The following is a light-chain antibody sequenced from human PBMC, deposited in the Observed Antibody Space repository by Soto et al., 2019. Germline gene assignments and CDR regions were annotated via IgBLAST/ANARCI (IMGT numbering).Light chain of an antibody. J-gene: IGKJ1*01. V-gene: IGKV3-20*01. CDR2: GAS. CDR1: QSVSSSY. CDR3: QQYGSSRWT. Sequence: EIVLTQSPGTLSLSPGERATLPCRASQSVSSSYLAWYQQKPGQAPRLLIYGASSRATGIPDRFSGSGSGTDFTFTIIRLEPEDFAVYYCQQYGSSRWTFGQGTKVDIK.